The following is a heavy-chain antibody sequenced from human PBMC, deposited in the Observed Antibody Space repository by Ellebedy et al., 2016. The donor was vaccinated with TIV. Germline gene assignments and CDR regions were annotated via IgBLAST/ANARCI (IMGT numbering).Heavy chain of an antibody. CDR1: GYTFTSYG. Sequence: AASVKVSCKASGYTFTSYGISWVRQAPGQGLEWMGWISAYNGNTNYAQKLQGRVTMTRDTSISTAYMELSRLRSDDTAVYYCARRTISGRGYREGPLWFDPWGQGTLVTVSS. V-gene: IGHV1-18*01. D-gene: IGHD3-3*01. CDR2: ISAYNGNT. J-gene: IGHJ5*02. CDR3: ARRTISGRGYREGPLWFDP.